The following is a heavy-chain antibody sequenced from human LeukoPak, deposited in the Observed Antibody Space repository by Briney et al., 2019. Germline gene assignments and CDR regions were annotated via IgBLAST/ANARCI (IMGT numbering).Heavy chain of an antibody. CDR2: ISSSRSYI. D-gene: IGHD2-15*01. Sequence: GGSLRLSCAASGFTFSSYSMNWVRQAPGKGLEWVSPISSSRSYIYYADSVKGRFTISRDNAKNSLYLQMNSLRAEDTAVYYCARDGIYCSGGSCYSVDYHYYGMDVWGQGTVVTVSS. V-gene: IGHV3-21*01. CDR3: ARDGIYCSGGSCYSVDYHYYGMDV. CDR1: GFTFSSYS. J-gene: IGHJ6*02.